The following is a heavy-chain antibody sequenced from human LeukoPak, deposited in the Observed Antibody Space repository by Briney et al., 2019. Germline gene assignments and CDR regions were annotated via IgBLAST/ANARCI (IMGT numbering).Heavy chain of an antibody. CDR3: AKWGQGVTYAFDY. V-gene: IGHV3-30*02. CDR1: GFTFSSYG. Sequence: PGGSLRLSCAASGFTFSSYGMHWVRQAPGKGLEGVAFIRYDGRNKYYADSVKGRFTISRDNSKNTLYLQMNSLRAEDTAVYYCAKWGQGVTYAFDYWGQGTLVTVSS. D-gene: IGHD2-21*02. J-gene: IGHJ4*02. CDR2: IRYDGRNK.